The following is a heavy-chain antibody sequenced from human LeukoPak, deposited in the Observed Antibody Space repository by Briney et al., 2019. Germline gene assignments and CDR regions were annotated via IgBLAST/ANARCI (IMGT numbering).Heavy chain of an antibody. CDR2: INPSGGST. CDR1: GYTFTSYY. J-gene: IGHJ5*02. D-gene: IGHD6-6*01. V-gene: IGHV1-46*01. CDR3: ARGPPVVSSSSEGGWWFDP. Sequence: ASVKVSCKASGYTFTSYYMHWVRQAPGQGLEWMGIINPSGGSTSYAQKFQGRVTMTRDMSTSTVYMELSSLRSEDTAVYYCARGPPVVSSSSEGGWWFDPWGQGTLVTVSS.